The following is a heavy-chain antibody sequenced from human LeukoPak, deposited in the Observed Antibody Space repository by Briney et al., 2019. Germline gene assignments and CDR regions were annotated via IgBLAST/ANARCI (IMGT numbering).Heavy chain of an antibody. Sequence: SVWVSSEASGDTFCIYTASCVPEAPGQGRGWRGGFFRIFGTANYTQKFQGRVTFTVDQSTSTFYMAMNRHRSDDTAVYFCARDAMSRAVSVPLRGYYYYHMDVWGKGTTVTVSS. J-gene: IGHJ6*03. V-gene: IGHV1-69*13. CDR2: FFRIFGTA. D-gene: IGHD3-10*01. CDR3: ARDAMSRAVSVPLRGYYYYHMDV. CDR1: GDTFCIYT.